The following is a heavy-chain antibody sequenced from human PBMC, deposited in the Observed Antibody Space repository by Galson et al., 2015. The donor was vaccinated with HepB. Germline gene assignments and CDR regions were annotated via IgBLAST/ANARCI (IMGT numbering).Heavy chain of an antibody. CDR2: ISDGGGCT. J-gene: IGHJ4*02. CDR1: GFTFGSYA. V-gene: IGHV3-23*01. CDR3: AIQASGYYAPFDY. D-gene: IGHD3-22*01. Sequence: SLRLSCAASGFTFGSYAMNWVRQAPGKGPEWVSAISDGGGCTYYADSVRGRFTISRDNSKNTLYLQMNSLRPEDTAVYYCAIQASGYYAPFDYWGQGTLVTVSS.